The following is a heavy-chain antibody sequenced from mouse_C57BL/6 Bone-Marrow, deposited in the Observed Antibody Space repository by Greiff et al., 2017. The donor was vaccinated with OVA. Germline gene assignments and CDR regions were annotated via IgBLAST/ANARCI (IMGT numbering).Heavy chain of an antibody. J-gene: IGHJ3*01. CDR2: INPNNGGT. Sequence: VQLQQSGPELVKPGASVKISCKASGYTFTDYYMNWVKQSHGKSLEWIGDINPNNGGTSYNQKFKGKATLTVDKSSSTAYMELRSLTSEDSAVYYCAREVLLWLRREFAYWGQGTLVTVSA. CDR3: AREVLLWLRREFAY. D-gene: IGHD2-2*01. V-gene: IGHV1-26*01. CDR1: GYTFTDYY.